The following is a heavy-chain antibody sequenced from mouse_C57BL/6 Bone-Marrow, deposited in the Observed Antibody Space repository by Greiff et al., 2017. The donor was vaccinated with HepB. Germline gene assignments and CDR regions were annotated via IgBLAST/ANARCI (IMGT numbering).Heavy chain of an antibody. CDR2: INYDGSST. Sequence: DVKLVESEGGLVQPGSSMKLSCTASGFTFSDYYMAWVRQVPEKGLEWVANINYDGSSTYYLDSLKSRFIISRDNAKNILYLQMSSLKSEDTATYYCARGIRYYGSSYYFDDWGQGTTLTVSS. CDR3: ARGIRYYGSSYYFDD. D-gene: IGHD1-1*01. V-gene: IGHV5-16*01. J-gene: IGHJ2*01. CDR1: GFTFSDYY.